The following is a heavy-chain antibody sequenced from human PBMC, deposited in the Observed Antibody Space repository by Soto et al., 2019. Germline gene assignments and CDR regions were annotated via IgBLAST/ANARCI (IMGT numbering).Heavy chain of an antibody. CDR2: INPDNGNT. J-gene: IGHJ3*01. CDR1: GFTFVDNL. D-gene: IGHD2-2*02. Sequence: QVQLVQSGAEVRKPGASVNISCWASGFTFVDNLINWVRQVPGQSLEWMGWINPDNGNTNSSQTFQGRVTISRHSSASIAYVEVTALTSAATSFYSCARHIPSSGPHANDAFDVWGQGTTATVSS. CDR3: ARHIPSSGPHANDAFDV. V-gene: IGHV1-3*01.